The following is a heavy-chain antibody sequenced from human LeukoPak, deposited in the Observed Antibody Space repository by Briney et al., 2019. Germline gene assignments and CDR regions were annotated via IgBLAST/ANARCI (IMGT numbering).Heavy chain of an antibody. CDR3: ARDLYDILTGYASQGWLDP. J-gene: IGHJ5*02. CDR2: IKQNGSDK. Sequence: PGRSLRLSCAASGFTFISYWMSWGRQAPGKGLERVANIKQNGSDKYYGDSVKGRFTISRDNAKKSLYLQMNSLRAEDTAVYYCARDLYDILTGYASQGWLDPWGQGTLVTVSS. V-gene: IGHV3-7*05. D-gene: IGHD3-9*01. CDR1: GFTFISYW.